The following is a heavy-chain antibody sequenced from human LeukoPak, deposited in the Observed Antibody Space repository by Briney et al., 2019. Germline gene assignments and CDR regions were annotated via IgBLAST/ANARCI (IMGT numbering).Heavy chain of an antibody. Sequence: GASVKVSCKASGYTFTSYYMHWVRQAPGQGLEWMGIINPSGGSTSYAQKFQGRVTMTRDTSTSTVYMELSSLRSEDMAVYYCARDGGSNYFDYWGQGTLVTVSS. D-gene: IGHD2-15*01. CDR3: ARDGGSNYFDY. CDR2: INPSGGST. V-gene: IGHV1-46*01. CDR1: GYTFTSYY. J-gene: IGHJ4*02.